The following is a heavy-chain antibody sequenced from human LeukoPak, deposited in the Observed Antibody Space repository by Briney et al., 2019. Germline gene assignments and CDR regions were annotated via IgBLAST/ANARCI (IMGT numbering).Heavy chain of an antibody. CDR1: GGSISSYY. Sequence: PSETLSLTCTVSGGSISSYYWSWIRQPPGKGLEWIGYIYYSGSTNYNPSLKSRVTISVDTSKNQFSLKLSSVTAADTAVYYCARLRGFLEWLFDYWGQGTLVTVSS. J-gene: IGHJ4*02. D-gene: IGHD3-3*01. CDR2: IYYSGST. CDR3: ARLRGFLEWLFDY. V-gene: IGHV4-59*08.